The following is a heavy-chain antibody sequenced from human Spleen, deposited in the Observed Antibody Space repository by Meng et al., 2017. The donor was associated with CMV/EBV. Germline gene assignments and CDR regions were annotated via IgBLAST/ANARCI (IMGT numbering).Heavy chain of an antibody. V-gene: IGHV1-69*10. D-gene: IGHD5-18*01. CDR1: GGTFSTYA. CDR2: IIPILGIA. J-gene: IGHJ4*02. Sequence: QVQLVQSGAEAKKPGSSVKVSCKASGGTFSTYAINWVRQAPGQGLEWMGGIIPILGIAKIAQKFQGRVTITAGNSTGTAYMELSSLRSEDTAVYYCARGYSYGHRVDYWGQGTLVTVSS. CDR3: ARGYSYGHRVDY.